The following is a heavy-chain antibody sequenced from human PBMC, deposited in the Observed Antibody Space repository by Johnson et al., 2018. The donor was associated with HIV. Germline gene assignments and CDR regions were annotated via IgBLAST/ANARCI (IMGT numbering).Heavy chain of an antibody. V-gene: IGHV3-20*04. CDR1: GFTFDDYA. CDR3: ARGGITMIGEAFDI. D-gene: IGHD3-22*01. CDR2: INWNGGST. Sequence: VQLVESGGGVVRPGGSLRLSCAASGFTFDDYAMSWVRQGPRKGLEWVSGINWNGGSTGYVDSVKGRFTISRDNAKNSLYLQMNSLRAEDTAVYYCARGGITMIGEAFDIWGQGTMVTVSS. J-gene: IGHJ3*02.